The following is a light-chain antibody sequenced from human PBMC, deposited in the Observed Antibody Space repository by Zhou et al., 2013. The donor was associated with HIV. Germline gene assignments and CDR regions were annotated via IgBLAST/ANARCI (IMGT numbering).Light chain of an antibody. CDR2: QTS. Sequence: DIQMTQSPSTLSASVGDRVTITCRASQSISGWLAWYQQKPGKAPNLLIYQTSTLETGVPSRFSGSGSGTEFTLTITSLQPEDFATYFCQQSFIAPFTFGPGTKVDIK. CDR1: QSISGW. J-gene: IGKJ3*01. V-gene: IGKV1-5*03. CDR3: QQSFIAPFT.